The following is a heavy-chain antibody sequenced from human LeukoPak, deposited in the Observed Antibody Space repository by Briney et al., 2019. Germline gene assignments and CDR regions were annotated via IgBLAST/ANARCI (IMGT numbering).Heavy chain of an antibody. CDR3: ARKPGGIGATNFLGYYFDY. CDR1: GGSFSGYY. Sequence: SETLSLTCAVYGGSFSGYYWSWIRQPPGKGLEWIGEINHSGSTNYNPSLKSRVTISVDTSKNQFSLKLSSVTAADTAVYYCARKPGGIGATNFLGYYFDYRGQGTLVTVSS. CDR2: INHSGST. J-gene: IGHJ4*02. V-gene: IGHV4-34*01. D-gene: IGHD4/OR15-4a*01.